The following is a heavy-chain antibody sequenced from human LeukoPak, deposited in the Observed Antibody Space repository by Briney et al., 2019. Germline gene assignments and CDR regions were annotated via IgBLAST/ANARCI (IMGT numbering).Heavy chain of an antibody. CDR2: INIGGTNT. J-gene: IGHJ4*02. D-gene: IGHD5-24*01. CDR1: GFTFSDYY. Sequence: GGSLRLSCAASGFTFSDYYMSWIRQAPGKGLEWLSYINIGGTNTNYADSVKGRFTISGDKAKNSLYLQMNSLRVEDTAVYYCARDYKYAFDNWGQGTLVTVSS. V-gene: IGHV3-11*06. CDR3: ARDYKYAFDN.